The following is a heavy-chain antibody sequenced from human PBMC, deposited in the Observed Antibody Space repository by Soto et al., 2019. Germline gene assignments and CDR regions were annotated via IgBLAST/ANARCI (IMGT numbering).Heavy chain of an antibody. Sequence: GGSLRLSCADSGFTFSRDGMSWVRQAPGKGLEWVSLITDNGGSTYYADSVKGRFTISRDNTKNTLFLQMNSLRAEDTAVYYCAKERETTTGFDYWVQGALVTVSS. D-gene: IGHD4-17*01. V-gene: IGHV3-23*01. CDR3: AKERETTTGFDY. CDR1: GFTFSRDG. CDR2: ITDNGGST. J-gene: IGHJ4*02.